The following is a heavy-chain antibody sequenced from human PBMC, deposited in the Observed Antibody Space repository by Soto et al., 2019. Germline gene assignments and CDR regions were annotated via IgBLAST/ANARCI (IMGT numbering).Heavy chain of an antibody. V-gene: IGHV3-48*02. D-gene: IGHD6-19*01. CDR3: ARSVEGHFDF. CDR1: GFTFRGYS. J-gene: IGHJ4*01. CDR2: ITSDERTI. Sequence: EVQLVESGGGLVQPGGSLGLSCSASGFTFRGYSMNWVRQAPGKGLEWVSYITSDERTIHYAYSVKGRFTISRDNAKNSVYLQMTSLRDEDTAVYYCARSVEGHFDFWGQGILVTVSS.